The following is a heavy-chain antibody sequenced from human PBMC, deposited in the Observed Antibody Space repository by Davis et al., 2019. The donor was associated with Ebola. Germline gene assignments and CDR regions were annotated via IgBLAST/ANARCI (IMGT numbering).Heavy chain of an antibody. J-gene: IGHJ6*02. V-gene: IGHV4-34*01. CDR2: INHSGST. Sequence: SETLSLTCAVYGGSFSGYYWSWIRQPPGKGLEWIGEINHSGSTNYNPSLKSRVTISVDTSKNQFSLKLSSVTAADTAVYYCAREEGGGFIAVPGWDYIYHGMDVWGQGTTVTVSS. CDR1: GGSFSGYY. CDR3: AREEGGGFIAVPGWDYIYHGMDV. D-gene: IGHD6-19*01.